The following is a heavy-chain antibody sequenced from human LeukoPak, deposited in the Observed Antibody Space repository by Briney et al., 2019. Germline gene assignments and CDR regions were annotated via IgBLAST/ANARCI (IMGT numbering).Heavy chain of an antibody. CDR1: GFTFSSYA. V-gene: IGHV3-23*01. D-gene: IGHD3-10*01. CDR3: ANSRGHGSGNL. CDR2: ISGSGGST. J-gene: IGHJ5*02. Sequence: TGGSLRLSCAASGFTFSSYAMSWVRQAPGKGLEWVSAISGSGGSTYYADSVKGRFTISRDNSKNTVYLQMDSLRAEDTAVYYCANSRGHGSGNLWGQGTLVTVSS.